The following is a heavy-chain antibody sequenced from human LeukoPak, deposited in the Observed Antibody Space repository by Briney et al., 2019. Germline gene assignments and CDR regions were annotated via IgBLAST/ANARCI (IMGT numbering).Heavy chain of an antibody. CDR1: GGSISSGGYY. CDR3: ARGALVATRFDY. CDR2: IYYSGST. D-gene: IGHD5-24*01. J-gene: IGHJ4*02. V-gene: IGHV4-31*03. Sequence: PSQTLSLTCTVSGGSISSGGYYWSWIRQHPGKGLEWIGYIYYSGSTYYNPSLKSRVTISVDTSKNQFSLKLSSVTAADTAAYYCARGALVATRFDYWGQGTLVTVSS.